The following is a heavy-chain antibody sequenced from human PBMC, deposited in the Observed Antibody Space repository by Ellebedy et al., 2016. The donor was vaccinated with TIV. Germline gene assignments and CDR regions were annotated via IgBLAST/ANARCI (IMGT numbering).Heavy chain of an antibody. J-gene: IGHJ4*02. V-gene: IGHV1-69*13. CDR2: IIPIFGTA. D-gene: IGHD2-21*02. CDR3: ARDRRQGLCGGDCWEFDY. Sequence: SVKVSXKASGGTFSSYAISWVRQAPGQGLEWMGGIIPIFGTANYAQKFQGRVTITADESTSTAYMELSSLRSEDTAVYYCARDRRQGLCGGDCWEFDYWGQGTLVTVSS. CDR1: GGTFSSYA.